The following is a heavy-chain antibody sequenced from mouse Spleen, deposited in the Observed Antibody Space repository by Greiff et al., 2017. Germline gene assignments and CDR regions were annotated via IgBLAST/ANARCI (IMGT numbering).Heavy chain of an antibody. Sequence: EVQLQQSGPELVKPGDSVKISCKASGYSFTGYFMNWVMQSHGKSLEWIGRINPYNGDTFYNQKFKGKATVTVDKSSSTAHMELRSLTSEDSAVYYCARDSDYYGSSGYFDVWGTGTTVTVSS. J-gene: IGHJ1*03. CDR2: INPYNGDT. CDR3: ARDSDYYGSSGYFDV. CDR1: GYSFTGYF. V-gene: IGHV1-20*01. D-gene: IGHD1-1*01.